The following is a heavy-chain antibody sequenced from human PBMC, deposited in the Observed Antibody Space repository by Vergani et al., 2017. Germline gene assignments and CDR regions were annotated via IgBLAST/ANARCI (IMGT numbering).Heavy chain of an antibody. V-gene: IGHV3-64*01. J-gene: IGHJ1*01. D-gene: IGHD4-23*01. CDR1: GFTFSSYG. CDR3: ARDFNGGNANPPNFQH. CDR2: ISSNGGST. Sequence: VQLVESGGGVVQPGGSLRLSCAASGFTFSSYGMHWVRQAPGKGLEYVSAISSNGGSTYYANSVKGRFTISRDNSKNTLYLQMGSLRAEDMAVYYCARDFNGGNANPPNFQHWGQGTLVTVSS.